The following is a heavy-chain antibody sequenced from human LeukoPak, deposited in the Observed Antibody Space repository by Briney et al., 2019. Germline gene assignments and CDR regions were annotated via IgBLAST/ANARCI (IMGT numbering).Heavy chain of an antibody. CDR1: GFTFSTSW. J-gene: IGHJ4*02. CDR3: ARDAGWGYYDL. CDR2: IDKHGSGK. Sequence: PGGSLRLSCVASGFTFSTSWVTSVRQAPGKGMGWVANIDKHGSGKYYVDSVKGRFAISRDYASNSVFLQMDSLRAEDTSVYYCARDAGWGYYDLWGQGTPVTVSS. V-gene: IGHV3-7*01. D-gene: IGHD1-26*01.